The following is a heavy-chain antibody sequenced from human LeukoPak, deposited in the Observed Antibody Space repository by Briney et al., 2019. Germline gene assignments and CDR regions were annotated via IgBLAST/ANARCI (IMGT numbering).Heavy chain of an antibody. V-gene: IGHV7-4-1*02. CDR2: INTNTGNP. J-gene: IGHJ6*02. Sequence: ASVKVPCKASGYTFTSYAMNWVRQAPGQGLEWMGWINTNTGNPTYAQGFTGRFVFSLDTSVSTAYLQISSLKAEDTAVYYCARDHPRNYYDSSGYDRYYYYGMDVWGQGTTVTVSS. CDR3: ARDHPRNYYDSSGYDRYYYYGMDV. D-gene: IGHD3-22*01. CDR1: GYTFTSYA.